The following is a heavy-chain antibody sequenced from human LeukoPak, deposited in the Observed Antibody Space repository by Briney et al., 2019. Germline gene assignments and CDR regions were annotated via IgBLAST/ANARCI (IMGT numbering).Heavy chain of an antibody. J-gene: IGHJ5*02. CDR3: ARVGCSGGSCYSVWFDP. Sequence: PSETLSLTCTVSGGSISSYYWSWIRQPAGKGLEWIGRIYTSGSTNYNPSLKSRVTMPVDTSKNQFSLKLSSVTAADTAVYYCARVGCSGGSCYSVWFDPWGQGTLVTVSS. CDR1: GGSISSYY. CDR2: IYTSGST. V-gene: IGHV4-4*07. D-gene: IGHD2-15*01.